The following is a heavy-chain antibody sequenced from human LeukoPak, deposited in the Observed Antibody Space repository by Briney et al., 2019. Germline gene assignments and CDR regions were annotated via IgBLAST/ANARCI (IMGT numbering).Heavy chain of an antibody. CDR1: GFTFSSYA. J-gene: IGHJ4*02. D-gene: IGHD3-10*01. CDR2: ISYDGSNK. CDR3: ARDDSGRIWFGELCD. V-gene: IGHV3-30-3*01. Sequence: GRSLRLSCAASGFTFSSYAMHWVRQAPGKGLEWVAVISYDGSNKYYADSVKGRFTISRDNSKNTLYLQMNSLRAEDTAVYYCARDDSGRIWFGELCDWGQGTLVTVSS.